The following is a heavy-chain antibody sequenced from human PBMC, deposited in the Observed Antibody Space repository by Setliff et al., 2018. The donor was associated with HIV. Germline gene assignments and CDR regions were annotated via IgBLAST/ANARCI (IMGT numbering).Heavy chain of an antibody. CDR2: IYHSGST. J-gene: IGHJ4*02. CDR3: ARGRLYGVVDY. V-gene: IGHV4-4*02. D-gene: IGHD3-10*01. Sequence: SETLSLTCGVSGASISSRNWVSWVRQPPGKGLEWIGDIYHSGSTNYNPSLKRRVTISVDTSKNQFSLKLSSVTAADTAVYYCARGRLYGVVDYWGQGTLFTVSS. CDR1: GASISSRNW.